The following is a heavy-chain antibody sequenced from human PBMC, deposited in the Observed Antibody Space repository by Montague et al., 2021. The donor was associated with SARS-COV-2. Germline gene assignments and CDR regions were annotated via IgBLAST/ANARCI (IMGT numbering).Heavy chain of an antibody. CDR1: GGSISSGSYF. J-gene: IGHJ5*02. Sequence: SETLSLTCTVSGGSISSGSYFWGWIRQPPGKGLEHIGSIHYTGSTYSTSLKSRVTMSTDTSKNQFFLALSSVTAADTAVYYCARLICNGACTWFDPWGQGTLVTVSS. CDR3: ARLICNGACTWFDP. V-gene: IGHV4-39*01. D-gene: IGHD4-17*01. CDR2: IHYTGST.